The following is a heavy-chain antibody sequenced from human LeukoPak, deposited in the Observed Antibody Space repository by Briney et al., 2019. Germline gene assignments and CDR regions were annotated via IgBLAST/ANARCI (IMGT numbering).Heavy chain of an antibody. CDR1: VFTFSSYE. V-gene: IGHV3-48*03. CDR2: ISSSGSTI. Sequence: GGSLRLSCAASVFTFSSYEMNWVRQAPGKGLEWVSYISSSGSTIYYADSVKGRFTISRDNAKNSLYLQMNSLRAEDTAVYYCARGVVVTRRGPRYYFDYWGQGTLVTVSS. D-gene: IGHD4-23*01. CDR3: ARGVVVTRRGPRYYFDY. J-gene: IGHJ4*02.